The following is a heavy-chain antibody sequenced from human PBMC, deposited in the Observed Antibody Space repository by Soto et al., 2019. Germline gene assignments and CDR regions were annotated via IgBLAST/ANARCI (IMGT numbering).Heavy chain of an antibody. CDR2: SRDKPQGYST. CDR1: GFTLSDHY. CDR3: VRATFFSDSSGYTRCLDY. V-gene: IGHV3-72*01. D-gene: IGHD3-22*01. Sequence: GSLRLSCEDSGFTLSDHYIDWVRQAPGKGLEWVGRSRDKPQGYSTTYDASVNGRFTNSRDESKNSAYMQMNSLKTEDMAVYYCVRATFFSDSSGYTRCLDYWGQGTLVTVSS. J-gene: IGHJ4*02.